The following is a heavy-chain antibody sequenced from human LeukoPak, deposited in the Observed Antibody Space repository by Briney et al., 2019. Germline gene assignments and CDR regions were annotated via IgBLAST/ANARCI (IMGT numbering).Heavy chain of an antibody. D-gene: IGHD3-10*01. CDR2: ISSSGSTI. Sequence: GGSLRLSCAASGFTFSSYGMHWVRQAPGKGLEWVSYISSSGSTIYYADSVKGGFTISRDNAKNSLYLQMNSLRAEDTAVYYCARAKLWFGDDYWGQGTLVTVSS. V-gene: IGHV3-48*04. CDR1: GFTFSSYG. CDR3: ARAKLWFGDDY. J-gene: IGHJ4*02.